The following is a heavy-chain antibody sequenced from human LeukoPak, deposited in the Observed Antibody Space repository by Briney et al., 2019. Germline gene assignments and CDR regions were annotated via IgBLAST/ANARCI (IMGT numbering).Heavy chain of an antibody. D-gene: IGHD3-22*01. CDR2: IYYDGSNK. Sequence: GGSLRLSCAVSGIALSNYGMSWVRQAPGKGLEGVAVIYYDGSNKYYADSVRGRFTISRDNSKNTLFLQMSSLRAEDTAVYYCARDTFYSSGVYGLDVWGQGTTVTVSS. V-gene: IGHV3-33*08. J-gene: IGHJ6*02. CDR3: ARDTFYSSGVYGLDV. CDR1: GIALSNYG.